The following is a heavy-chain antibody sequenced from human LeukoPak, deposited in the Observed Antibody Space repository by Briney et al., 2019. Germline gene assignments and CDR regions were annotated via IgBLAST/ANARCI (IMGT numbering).Heavy chain of an antibody. Sequence: GGSLRLSCAASGFTFSSYAMSWVRQAPGKGLEWVSAISFSVGVTYYADSVKGRFTISRDNAKNSLYLQMNSLRAEDTAVYYCVRDNPRQQGFAYWGQGTLVTVSS. V-gene: IGHV3-23*01. CDR2: ISFSVGVT. CDR1: GFTFSSYA. D-gene: IGHD6-13*01. CDR3: VRDNPRQQGFAY. J-gene: IGHJ4*02.